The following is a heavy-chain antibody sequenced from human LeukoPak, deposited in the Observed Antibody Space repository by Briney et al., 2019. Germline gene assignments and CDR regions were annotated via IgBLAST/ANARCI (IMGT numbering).Heavy chain of an antibody. CDR2: IYTSGST. V-gene: IGHV4-4*07. CDR3: ARVRSAARPDGDYFDY. J-gene: IGHJ4*02. Sequence: KPSETLSLTCTVSGGSISSYYWSWIRQPAGKGLEWIGRIYTSGSTNYNPSLKSRVTMSVDTSKHQFSLKLSSVTAADTAVYYCARVRSAARPDGDYFDYWGQGTLVTVSS. D-gene: IGHD6-6*01. CDR1: GGSISSYY.